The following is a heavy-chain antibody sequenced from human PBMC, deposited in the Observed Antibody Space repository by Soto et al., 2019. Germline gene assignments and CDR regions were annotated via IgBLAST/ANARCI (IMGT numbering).Heavy chain of an antibody. CDR2: ISADGSDK. J-gene: IGHJ4*02. CDR1: GFTFSNFG. D-gene: IGHD3-3*01. CDR3: TKGSEVASQELDY. Sequence: QVQLVESGGGVVQPGRSLRLSCAASGFTFSNFGMHWGRQAPGKGLEWVAAISADGSDKYFSDSVKGRFTISRDNSKNTLFLKMNSLRVEDTAVYYCTKGSEVASQELDYWGQGTLVTVSS. V-gene: IGHV3-30*18.